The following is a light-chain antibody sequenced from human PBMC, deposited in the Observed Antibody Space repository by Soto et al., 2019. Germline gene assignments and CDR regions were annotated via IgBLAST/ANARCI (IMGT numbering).Light chain of an antibody. CDR2: LGS. CDR1: QSLLHTNGYND. V-gene: IGKV2-28*01. Sequence: DIVMTQTPLSLPVTPGAAASISCRSSQSLLHTNGYNDLGWYLQKPVKAPQLLTSLGSDRASGVPDRISGRGSGTESTLKISRGEAEDVGVYYCMQALQTPITFGGGTQVEIK. CDR3: MQALQTPIT. J-gene: IGKJ4*01.